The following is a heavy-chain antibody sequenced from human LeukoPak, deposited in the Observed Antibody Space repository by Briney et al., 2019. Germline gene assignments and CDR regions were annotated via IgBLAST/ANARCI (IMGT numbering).Heavy chain of an antibody. J-gene: IGHJ5*02. D-gene: IGHD2-2*01. V-gene: IGHV3-23*01. CDR2: ISGSGGST. Sequence: PGGSLRLSCAASGFTFSSYAMSWARQAPGKGLEWVSAISGSGGSTYYADSVKGRFTISRDNSKNTLYLQMNSLRAEDTAVYYCAKDQRVVVVPAAINWFDPWGQGTLVTVSS. CDR1: GFTFSSYA. CDR3: AKDQRVVVVPAAINWFDP.